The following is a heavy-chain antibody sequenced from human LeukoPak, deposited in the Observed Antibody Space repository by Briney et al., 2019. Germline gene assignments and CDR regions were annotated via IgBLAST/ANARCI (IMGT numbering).Heavy chain of an antibody. J-gene: IGHJ5*02. CDR2: ISSSSSTI. D-gene: IGHD4-23*01. CDR1: GFTFSSYS. V-gene: IGHV3-48*04. CDR3: ARGPTTVVTPIRPFGENWFDP. Sequence: GGSLRLSCAASGFTFSSYSMNWVRQAPGKGLEWVSYISSSSSTIYYADSVKGRFTISRDNAKNSLYLQMNGLRAEDTAVYYCARGPTTVVTPIRPFGENWFDPWGQGTLVTVSS.